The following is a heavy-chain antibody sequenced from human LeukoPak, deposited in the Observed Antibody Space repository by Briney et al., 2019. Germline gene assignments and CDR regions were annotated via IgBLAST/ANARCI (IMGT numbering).Heavy chain of an antibody. Sequence: AGGSLRLSCAASGFTFSSYAMHWVRQAPGKGLEWVAVISYDGSNKYYADSVKGRFTISRDNSKNTLYLQMNSLRAEDTAVYYCAKDSARGEQWLVPRFDYWGQGTLDTVSS. CDR1: GFTFSSYA. CDR2: ISYDGSNK. CDR3: AKDSARGEQWLVPRFDY. J-gene: IGHJ4*02. D-gene: IGHD6-19*01. V-gene: IGHV3-30*04.